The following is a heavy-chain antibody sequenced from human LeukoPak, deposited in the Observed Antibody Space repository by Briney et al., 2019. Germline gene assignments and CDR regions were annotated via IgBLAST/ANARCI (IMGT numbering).Heavy chain of an antibody. CDR3: AKGNYDILTGYLYYFDY. J-gene: IGHJ4*02. D-gene: IGHD3-9*01. Sequence: PGGPLRLSCAASGFTFSSYGMSWLRQAPGKGLEWVSAISGSGTSTYYAYSVKGRFTISRDNSKNTLYLQMNSLRAEDTAVYYCAKGNYDILTGYLYYFDYWGQGTLVTVSS. V-gene: IGHV3-23*01. CDR1: GFTFSSYG. CDR2: ISGSGTST.